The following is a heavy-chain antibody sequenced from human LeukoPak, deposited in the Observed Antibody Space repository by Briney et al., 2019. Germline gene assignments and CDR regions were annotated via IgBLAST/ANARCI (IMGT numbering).Heavy chain of an antibody. CDR1: GFTFSSYG. V-gene: IGHV3-30*02. CDR2: IRYDGSNK. J-gene: IGHJ4*02. D-gene: IGHD6-19*01. CDR3: ARDPIKGYSSGWYYFDY. Sequence: GGSLRLSCAASGFTFSSYGMHWVRQAPGKGLEWVAFIRYDGSNKYYADSVKGRFTISRDNSKNTLYLQMNSLRAEDTAVYYCARDPIKGYSSGWYYFDYWGQGTLVTVSS.